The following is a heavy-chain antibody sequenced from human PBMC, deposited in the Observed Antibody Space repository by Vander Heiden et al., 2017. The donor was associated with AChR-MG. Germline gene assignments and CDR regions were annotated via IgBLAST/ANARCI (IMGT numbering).Heavy chain of an antibody. CDR1: RGTCRSHV. Sequence: QVQLVQSGAEVKKPGASVKVSGKAPRGTCRSHVISWGRRAPGQGLEWPGRVPPIVGTVTYPQKFHGSVTITADEPTSTAYMELSTLRSKDTAVYYCATSYRRNWNFDYWGQGTLVTVPS. J-gene: IGHJ4*02. V-gene: IGHV1-69*18. CDR2: VPPIVGTV. CDR3: ATSYRRNWNFDY. D-gene: IGHD3-3*01.